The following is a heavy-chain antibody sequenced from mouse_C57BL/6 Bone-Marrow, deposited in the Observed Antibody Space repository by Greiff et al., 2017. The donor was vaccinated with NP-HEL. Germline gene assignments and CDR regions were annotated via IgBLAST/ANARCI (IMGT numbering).Heavy chain of an antibody. CDR1: GFTFSDYY. CDR3: ARQDYSDAMDY. CDR2: ISNGGGST. J-gene: IGHJ4*01. D-gene: IGHD1-1*01. V-gene: IGHV5-12*01. Sequence: EVKVVESGGGLVQPGGSLKLSCAASGFTFSDYYMYWVRQTPEKRLEWVAYISNGGGSTYYPDIVKGRFTISRDNAKNTLYLQMSRLKSEDTAMYYCARQDYSDAMDYWGQGTSVTVSS.